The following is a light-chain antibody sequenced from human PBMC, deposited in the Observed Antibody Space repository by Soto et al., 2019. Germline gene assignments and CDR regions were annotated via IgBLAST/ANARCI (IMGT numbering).Light chain of an antibody. CDR3: SSYTSSSTYV. CDR1: SSDVGGYDY. Sequence: QSALTQPASVSGSPGQSIAISCTGTSSDVGGYDYVSWYQQHPGKAPKLMIYDVSNRPSGVSNRFSGSKSDNTASLTISGHQAEDEADYCCSSYTSSSTYVFGTGTKLTVL. V-gene: IGLV2-14*01. J-gene: IGLJ1*01. CDR2: DVS.